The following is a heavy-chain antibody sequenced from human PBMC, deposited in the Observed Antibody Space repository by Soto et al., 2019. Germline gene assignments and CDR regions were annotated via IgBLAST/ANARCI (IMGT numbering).Heavy chain of an antibody. CDR3: ARRGVSSYYSNY. V-gene: IGHV4-39*01. Sequence: SETLSLTCTVSGGSISDSSYFWDWIRQPPGKGLEWIGNIYYSGSTYYNLSLKSRVTISVDTSKNQFSLKLSSVTAAGTAVYYCARRGVSSYYSNYWGLGTLVTVSS. CDR1: GGSISDSSYF. J-gene: IGHJ4*02. D-gene: IGHD2-15*01. CDR2: IYYSGST.